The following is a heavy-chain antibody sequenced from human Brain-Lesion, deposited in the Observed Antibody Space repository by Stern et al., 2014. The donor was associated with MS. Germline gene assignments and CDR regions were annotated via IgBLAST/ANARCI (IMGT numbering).Heavy chain of an antibody. CDR1: GFTVSNYY. Sequence: EVQLVESGGGLVQPGGSLRLSCAASGFTVSNYYMSWVRQAPGKGLEWVSFIYTSGKTYYADSVRGRFVISRDKSKSTLYLQMDSLRPEDTAVYYCARDRVTTVTTYYFDSWGQGTRVTVSS. V-gene: IGHV3-66*02. CDR3: ARDRVTTVTTYYFDS. CDR2: IYTSGKT. J-gene: IGHJ4*02. D-gene: IGHD4-17*01.